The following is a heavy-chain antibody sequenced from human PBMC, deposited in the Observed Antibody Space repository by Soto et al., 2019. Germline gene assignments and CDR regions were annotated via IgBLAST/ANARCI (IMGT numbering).Heavy chain of an antibody. CDR2: ISGSGGST. J-gene: IGHJ4*02. Sequence: GGSLRLSCAASGFTFSSYAMSWVRQAPGKGLEWVSAISGSGGSTYYADSVKGRFTISRDNSKNTLYLQMNSLRAEDTAVYYCAKGTPDIVVVVAAIRYWGQGTLVTVSS. D-gene: IGHD2-15*01. CDR1: GFTFSSYA. CDR3: AKGTPDIVVVVAAIRY. V-gene: IGHV3-23*01.